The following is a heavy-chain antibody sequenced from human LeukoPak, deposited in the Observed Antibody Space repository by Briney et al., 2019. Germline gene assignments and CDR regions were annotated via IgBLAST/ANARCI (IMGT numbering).Heavy chain of an antibody. V-gene: IGHV3-7*01. CDR2: IKQNGGDQ. Sequence: PGGSLRLSCAASGFTFRNYWMGWVRQAPGKGLEWVANIKQNGGDQNYVDSVKGRFTISRDNAKNSLFLQMNSLRAEDTAVYHCARDDIVTYAFDIWGQGTMVTVSP. CDR1: GFTFRNYW. J-gene: IGHJ3*02. D-gene: IGHD2-21*01. CDR3: ARDDIVTYAFDI.